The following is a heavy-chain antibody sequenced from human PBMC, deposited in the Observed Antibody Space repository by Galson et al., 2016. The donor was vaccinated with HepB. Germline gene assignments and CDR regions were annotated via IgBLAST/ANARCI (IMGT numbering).Heavy chain of an antibody. D-gene: IGHD5-24*01. J-gene: IGHJ6*03. Sequence: SVKVSCKASGGTFSSYAISWVRQAPGQGLEWMGGIIPIFASANYAQKFQGRVTITADKPTSTAYMELSSLRSEDTAVYYCARVRVYNDYYMDVWGKGTTVTVSS. CDR3: ARVRVYNDYYMDV. V-gene: IGHV1-69*06. CDR1: GGTFSSYA. CDR2: IIPIFASA.